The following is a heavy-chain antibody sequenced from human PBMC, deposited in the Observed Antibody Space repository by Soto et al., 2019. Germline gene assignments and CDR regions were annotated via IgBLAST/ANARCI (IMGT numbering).Heavy chain of an antibody. D-gene: IGHD3-9*01. CDR2: INHSGST. V-gene: IGHV4-34*02. CDR3: VSEDSYDDILSAYYTYYYTDV. CDR1: GGSFSGYY. J-gene: IGHJ6*03. Sequence: QVQLLQQWGAGLLKPSETLSLTCAVYGGSFSGYYWSWIRQPPGKGLEWLGEINHSGSTNYNPSLNSLLTLSVDTFKSRVSLKLSSVGSANAVVYYFVSEDSYDDILSAYYTYYYTDVCAKGTTVTVSS.